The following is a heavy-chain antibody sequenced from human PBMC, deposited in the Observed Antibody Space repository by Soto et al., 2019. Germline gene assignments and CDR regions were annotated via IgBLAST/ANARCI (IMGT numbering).Heavy chain of an antibody. V-gene: IGHV1-18*01. D-gene: IGHD2-2*02. Sequence: ASVKVSCKASGYTFSRYGFSWVRQAPGQGLEWIGWITVDNADTVHTERVTEKLRGRVALTKDTSTSTAYLELTSLTSDDTAVYYCARDLAWVCPGNGCYTHEGDYGMDVWGQGTTDTVSS. CDR2: ITVDNADT. CDR3: ARDLAWVCPGNGCYTHEGDYGMDV. J-gene: IGHJ6*02. CDR1: GYTFSRYG.